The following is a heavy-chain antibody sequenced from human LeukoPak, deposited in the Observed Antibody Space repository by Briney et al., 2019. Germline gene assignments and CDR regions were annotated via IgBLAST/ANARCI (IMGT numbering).Heavy chain of an antibody. CDR2: IKQDGSEK. D-gene: IGHD2-8*01. J-gene: IGHJ4*02. CDR3: ARDCWGIKVMDGFDN. V-gene: IGHV3-7*01. Sequence: PGGSLRLFCAASGFSFSRYYMSWVRQAPGKGLEWVANIKQDGSEKKYVDSVKGRFTISRDNAKNSLYLQMNSLRAEDTAVYYCARDCWGIKVMDGFDNWGQGTLVTVSS. CDR1: GFSFSRYY.